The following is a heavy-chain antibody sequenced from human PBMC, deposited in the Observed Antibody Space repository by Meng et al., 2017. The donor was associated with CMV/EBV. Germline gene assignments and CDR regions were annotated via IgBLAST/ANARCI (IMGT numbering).Heavy chain of an antibody. CDR2: INPNSGGT. CDR3: ARDIQGYYYGMDV. D-gene: IGHD5-18*01. J-gene: IGHJ6*02. V-gene: IGHV1-2*02. Sequence: ASVKVSCKASGYTFTGYYMHWVRQAPGQGLEWMGWINPNSGGTNYAQKFQGRVTMTRDTSISTAYMELSRLRPDDTAVYYCARDIQGYYYGMDVWGQGTTVTVSS. CDR1: GYTFTGYY.